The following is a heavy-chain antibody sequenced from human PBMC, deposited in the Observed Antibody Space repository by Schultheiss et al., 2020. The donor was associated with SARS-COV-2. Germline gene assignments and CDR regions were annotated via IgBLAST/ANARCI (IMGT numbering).Heavy chain of an antibody. V-gene: IGHV4-59*01. CDR1: GGSISSYY. J-gene: IGHJ6*02. CDR2: IYYSGST. Sequence: SETLSLTCTVSGGSISSYYWSWIRQPPGKGLEWIGYIYYSGSTNYNPSLQSRVTISVDTSKNQFSLKLSSVTAADTAVYYCARDRYYYDGMDVWGQGTTVTVSS. CDR3: ARDRYYYDGMDV.